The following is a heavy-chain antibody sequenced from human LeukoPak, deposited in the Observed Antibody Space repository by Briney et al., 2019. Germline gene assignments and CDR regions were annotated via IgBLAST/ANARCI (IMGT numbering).Heavy chain of an antibody. J-gene: IGHJ4*02. Sequence: GGSLRLSCAASRFTFNSYAMSWVRQAPGKGLEWVAVISYDGRNEYYADSVKGRFTISRDISKNTVYLQMNSLRPEDTAVYYCARDGYSYGFPYFDYWGQGTLVTVSS. CDR1: RFTFNSYA. V-gene: IGHV3-30*04. CDR2: ISYDGRNE. CDR3: ARDGYSYGFPYFDY. D-gene: IGHD5-18*01.